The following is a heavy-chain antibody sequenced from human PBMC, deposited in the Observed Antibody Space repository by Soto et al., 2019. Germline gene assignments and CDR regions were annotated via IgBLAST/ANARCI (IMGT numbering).Heavy chain of an antibody. J-gene: IGHJ4*02. CDR3: ARSHIMGATEGAYYFDH. CDR2: INRDSGGT. V-gene: IGHV1-2*02. D-gene: IGHD1-26*01. Sequence: VQLVQSGAEVKKPGASVSISCEASGYTFTDYYIHWVRQAPGQGLEWMGWINRDSGGTSYAEKFQGRVTMARDTSITTAYLELSRLRSDDTAVYYCARSHIMGATEGAYYFDHWGQGTLVTVSS. CDR1: GYTFTDYY.